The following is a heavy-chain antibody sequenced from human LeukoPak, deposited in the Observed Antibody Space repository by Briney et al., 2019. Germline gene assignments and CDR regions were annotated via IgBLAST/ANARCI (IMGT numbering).Heavy chain of an antibody. CDR2: IIPILGIA. Sequence: SVKVSCKASGGAFSSYAISWVRQAPGQGLEWMGRIIPILGIANYAQKFQGRVTITADKSTTTAYMELSSLRSEDTAVYYCARGYCSGGSCYFSQDFDYWGQGTLVTVSS. V-gene: IGHV1-69*04. D-gene: IGHD2-15*01. J-gene: IGHJ4*02. CDR3: ARGYCSGGSCYFSQDFDY. CDR1: GGAFSSYA.